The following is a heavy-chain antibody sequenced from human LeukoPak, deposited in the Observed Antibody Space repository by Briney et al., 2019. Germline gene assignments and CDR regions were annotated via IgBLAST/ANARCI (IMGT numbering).Heavy chain of an antibody. CDR1: GGSISSGSYY. CDR3: ARSGRRYSFGFFDY. D-gene: IGHD5-18*01. V-gene: IGHV4-61*01. J-gene: IGHJ4*02. CDR2: IYYSGIT. Sequence: SETLSLTCTVSGGSISSGSYYWSWIRQPPGKGLDWIGYIYYSGITNYNPSLKSRVTISVDTSKNQFSLKLSSVTAADTAVYYCARSGRRYSFGFFDYWGQGTLVTVSS.